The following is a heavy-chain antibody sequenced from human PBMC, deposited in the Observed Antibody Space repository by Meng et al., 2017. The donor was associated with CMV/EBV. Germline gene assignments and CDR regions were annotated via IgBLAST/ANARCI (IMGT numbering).Heavy chain of an antibody. Sequence: GESLKISCAASGFTFSSYEMNWVRQAPGKGLEWVSYISSSGSTTYYADSVKGRFTISRDNAKNSLYLQMNSLRAEDTAVYYCARALVVETNPRNYYYYGMDVWGQGTTVTVSS. D-gene: IGHD2-21*01. CDR1: GFTFSSYE. J-gene: IGHJ6*02. V-gene: IGHV3-48*03. CDR2: ISSSGSTT. CDR3: ARALVVETNPRNYYYYGMDV.